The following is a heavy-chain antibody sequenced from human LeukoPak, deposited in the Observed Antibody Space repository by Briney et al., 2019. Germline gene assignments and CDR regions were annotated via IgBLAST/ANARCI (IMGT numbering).Heavy chain of an antibody. D-gene: IGHD1-20*01. CDR1: GFTFGSYI. CDR2: ISSSSSTI. V-gene: IGHV3-48*01. CDR3: AKGSRVNTWNHRYYFDY. Sequence: GGSLRLSCAASGFTFGSYIMNWVRQAPGKGLEWVSYISSSSSTIYYADSVKGRFTISRDNSKNTLYLQMNSLRAEDTAVYYCAKGSRVNTWNHRYYFDYWGQGTLVTVSS. J-gene: IGHJ4*02.